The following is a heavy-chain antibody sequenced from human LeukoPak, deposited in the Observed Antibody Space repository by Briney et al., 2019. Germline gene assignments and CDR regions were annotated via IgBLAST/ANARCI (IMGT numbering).Heavy chain of an antibody. J-gene: IGHJ3*02. Sequence: GGSLRLSRAASGFTFSSYGMHWVRQAPGKGLEWVANIWYDGGNKYYADSVKGRFTISRDNSKSTLYLQMNSLRAEDTAVYYCARDFPQPSSGWFENPGAAFDIWGQGTMVTVSS. CDR3: ARDFPQPSSGWFENPGAAFDI. D-gene: IGHD6-19*01. V-gene: IGHV3-33*01. CDR1: GFTFSSYG. CDR2: IWYDGGNK.